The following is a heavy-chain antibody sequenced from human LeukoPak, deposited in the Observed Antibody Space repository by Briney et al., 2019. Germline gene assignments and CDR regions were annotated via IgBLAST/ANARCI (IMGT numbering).Heavy chain of an antibody. CDR1: GGSISSYY. CDR3: ARELGAEYYDFWSGISTSYYFDY. Sequence: SETLSLTRTVSGGSISSYYWSWIRQPPGKGLEWIGYIYYSGSTNYNPSLKSRVTISVDTSKNQFSLKLSSVTAADTAVYYCARELGAEYYDFWSGISTSYYFDYWGQGTLVTVSS. V-gene: IGHV4-59*01. CDR2: IYYSGST. J-gene: IGHJ4*02. D-gene: IGHD3-3*01.